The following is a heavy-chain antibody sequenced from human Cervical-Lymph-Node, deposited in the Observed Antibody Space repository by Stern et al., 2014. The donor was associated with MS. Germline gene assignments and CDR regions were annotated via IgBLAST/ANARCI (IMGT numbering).Heavy chain of an antibody. CDR3: ARWAYSSGWYNWFDP. V-gene: IGHV4-39*01. D-gene: IGHD3-22*01. Sequence: LQLQESGPGLVKPSETLSLTCTVSGGSISSSSYYWGWIRQPPGKGLEWIGSIFYRGTPYYTPPLKSRFPIPVTPSKTHFSLKLSSVTAADTAVYYCARWAYSSGWYNWFDPWGQGTLVTVSS. CDR1: GGSISSSSYY. CDR2: IFYRGTP. J-gene: IGHJ5*02.